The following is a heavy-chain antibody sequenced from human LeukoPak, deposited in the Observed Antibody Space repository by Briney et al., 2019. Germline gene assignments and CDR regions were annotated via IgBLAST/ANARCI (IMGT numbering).Heavy chain of an antibody. D-gene: IGHD7-27*01. CDR2: ISSSATTI. J-gene: IGHJ4*02. Sequence: GGSLRLSCAASGFPFSDFYMSWIRQAPGKGLEWVSYISSSATTIYYTDSVKGRFTISRDNAKSSLYLQMNNLRAEDTAVYYCARDRWGKYYFDYWGLGTLVTVPS. CDR3: ARDRWGKYYFDY. CDR1: GFPFSDFY. V-gene: IGHV3-11*01.